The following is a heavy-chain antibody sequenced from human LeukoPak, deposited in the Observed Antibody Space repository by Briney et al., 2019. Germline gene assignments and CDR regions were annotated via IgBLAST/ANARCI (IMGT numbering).Heavy chain of an antibody. Sequence: PSETLSLTCAVSGGSIGSGGYSWSWIRQPPGKGLEWIGYIYHSGSTYYNPSLKSRVTISVDRSKNQFSLKLSSVTAADTAVYYCARSRSGSYYFDYWGQGTLVTVSS. CDR1: GGSIGSGGYS. CDR3: ARSRSGSYYFDY. D-gene: IGHD1-26*01. CDR2: IYHSGST. V-gene: IGHV4-30-2*01. J-gene: IGHJ4*02.